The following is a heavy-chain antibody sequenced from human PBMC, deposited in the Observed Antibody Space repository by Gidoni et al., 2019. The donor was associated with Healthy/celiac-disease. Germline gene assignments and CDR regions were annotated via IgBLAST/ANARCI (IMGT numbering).Heavy chain of an antibody. CDR1: GGSISSSSYY. D-gene: IGHD2-21*02. Sequence: QLQLQESGPGLVKPSETLSLTCTVSGGSISSSSYYWGWIRQPPGKGLEWIGSIYYSGSTSYNPCIKRRVTISVDTSKNQFSLKLSSVTAADTAVYYCASGSSVVTPHFDYWGQGTLVTVSS. V-gene: IGHV4-39*01. J-gene: IGHJ4*02. CDR3: ASGSSVVTPHFDY. CDR2: IYYSGST.